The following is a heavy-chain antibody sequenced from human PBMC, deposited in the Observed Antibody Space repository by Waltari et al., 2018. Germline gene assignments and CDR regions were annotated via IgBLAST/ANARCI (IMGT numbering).Heavy chain of an antibody. V-gene: IGHV3-30-3*01. J-gene: IGHJ4*02. Sequence: QVQLVESGGGVVQPGRSLRLSCAASGFTFSSYAMHWVRQAPGKGLEWVAVISYEGSNKYFADSVKGRFTISSDNSKNTLYLHMTGLSAEDTAVYYCASDDYGDYHFDYWGQGTLVTVSS. CDR2: ISYEGSNK. D-gene: IGHD4-17*01. CDR3: ASDDYGDYHFDY. CDR1: GFTFSSYA.